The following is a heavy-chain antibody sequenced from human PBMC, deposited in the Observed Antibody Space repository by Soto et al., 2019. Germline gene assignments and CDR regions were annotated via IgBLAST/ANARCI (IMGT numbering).Heavy chain of an antibody. CDR3: ARTPATVTFDY. CDR1: GCSFSSDY. V-gene: IGHV4-59*01. J-gene: IGHJ4*02. D-gene: IGHD4-4*01. Sequence: SKTLSLTFNVSGCSFSSDYWGWIRQPTGKGMEWIGYIYYSGSTNYSTSLKSRVTISVDTSKNQFSLKLSSVNAADTDVYYCARTPATVTFDYWGQGTLVTVFS. CDR2: IYYSGST.